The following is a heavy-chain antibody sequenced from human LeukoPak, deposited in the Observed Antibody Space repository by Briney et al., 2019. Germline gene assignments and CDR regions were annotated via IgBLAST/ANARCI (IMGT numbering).Heavy chain of an antibody. J-gene: IGHJ4*02. D-gene: IGHD1-26*01. CDR3: ASGSYSSGSYGY. CDR1: GGTFSSYA. Sequence: SVKVSCKASGGTFSSYAISWVRQAPGQGLEWMGRIIPILGIANYAQKFQGRVTITADKSTSTAYMELRSLRSDDTAVYYCASGSYSSGSYGYWGQGTLVTVSS. CDR2: IIPILGIA. V-gene: IGHV1-69*04.